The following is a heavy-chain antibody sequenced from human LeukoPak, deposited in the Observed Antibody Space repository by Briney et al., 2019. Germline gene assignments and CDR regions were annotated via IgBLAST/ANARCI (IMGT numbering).Heavy chain of an antibody. J-gene: IGHJ4*02. CDR2: IYYSGST. Sequence: SETLSLTCTVSGGSISGSSYYWGWIRQPPGKGLEWIGSIYYSGSTYYNPSLKSRVTISVDTSKNQFSLKLSSVTAADTAVYYCARDYYDSSGYYLFPFDYWGQGTLVTVSS. V-gene: IGHV4-39*07. D-gene: IGHD3-22*01. CDR1: GGSISGSSYY. CDR3: ARDYYDSSGYYLFPFDY.